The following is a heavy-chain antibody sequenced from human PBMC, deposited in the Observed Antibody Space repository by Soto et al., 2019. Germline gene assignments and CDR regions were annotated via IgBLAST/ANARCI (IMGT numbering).Heavy chain of an antibody. CDR1: EFIFSDYA. Sequence: GGSLRLSCVASEFIFSDYAMSWVRQAPGKGPEWVSVIVGDGYKPEYADSVKGRFTVSRDNSKNMLYLQMDSLRVDDTSVYDCAIDSVSRNGIYDSFDVWCQGTMVTF. CDR3: AIDSVSRNGIYDSFDV. J-gene: IGHJ3*01. CDR2: IVGDGYKP. D-gene: IGHD3-3*02. V-gene: IGHV3-23*01.